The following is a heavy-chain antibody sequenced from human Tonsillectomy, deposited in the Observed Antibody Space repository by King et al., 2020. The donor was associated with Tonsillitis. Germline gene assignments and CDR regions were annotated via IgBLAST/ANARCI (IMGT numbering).Heavy chain of an antibody. Sequence: VQLQQWGAGLLKPSETLSLTCAVYGGSFSGYYWSWIRQPPGKGLEWIGEINYSGRTNYNPSLKSRVTISVDTSKNQFSPKLSSVTAADTAVYYCARGLQYYDILTGYVYYFDYWGQGTLVTVSS. D-gene: IGHD3-9*01. V-gene: IGHV4-34*01. CDR2: INYSGRT. CDR3: ARGLQYYDILTGYVYYFDY. J-gene: IGHJ4*02. CDR1: GGSFSGYY.